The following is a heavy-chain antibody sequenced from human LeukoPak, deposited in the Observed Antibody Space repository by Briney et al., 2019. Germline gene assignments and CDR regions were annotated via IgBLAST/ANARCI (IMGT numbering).Heavy chain of an antibody. D-gene: IGHD6-19*01. V-gene: IGHV3-43D*03. J-gene: IGHJ4*02. CDR1: GFTFDDYA. CDR2: ISWDGGST. CDR3: AKAAVIAVAGPIDY. Sequence: PGGSLRLPCAASGFTFDDYALHWVRQAPGKGLEWVSLISWDGGSTYYADSVKGRFTISRDNSKNSLYLQMNSLRAEDTALYYCAKAAVIAVAGPIDYWGQGTLVTVSS.